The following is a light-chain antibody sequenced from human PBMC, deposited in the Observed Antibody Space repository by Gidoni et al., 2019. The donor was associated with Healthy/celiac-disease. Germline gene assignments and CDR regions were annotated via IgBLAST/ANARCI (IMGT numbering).Light chain of an antibody. Sequence: DIQMTQSPSTLSASVGDRVTITCRASQSISSWLAWYQQKSGKAPKLLIYKAPSLESGVPSRFGGSGSGTEFTLTISSLQPDDFATYYCQQYYTYPRTFGQGTKVEIK. J-gene: IGKJ1*01. CDR3: QQYYTYPRT. V-gene: IGKV1-5*03. CDR1: QSISSW. CDR2: KAP.